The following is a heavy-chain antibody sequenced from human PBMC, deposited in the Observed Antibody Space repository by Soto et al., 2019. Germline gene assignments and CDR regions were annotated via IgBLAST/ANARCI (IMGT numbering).Heavy chain of an antibody. Sequence: EVQLVESGGGLVQPGGSLRLSCAASGFTFSSYAMHWVRQAPGKGLEYVSAISSNGGSTYYADSVKGRFTVSRDNSMHTLYVQIGSLRAEDMAVYYCARVVGYCGGGCPPHRRAFDNWGQGTMVTVSS. CDR2: ISSNGGST. V-gene: IGHV3-64*07. CDR3: ARVVGYCGGGCPPHRRAFDN. D-gene: IGHD2-21*02. J-gene: IGHJ3*02. CDR1: GFTFSSYA.